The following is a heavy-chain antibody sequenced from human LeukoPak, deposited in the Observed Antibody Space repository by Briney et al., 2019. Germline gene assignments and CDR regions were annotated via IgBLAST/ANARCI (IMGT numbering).Heavy chain of an antibody. Sequence: GGSLRLSCAASGFTFSSYWMHWVRQAPGKGLVWVSRINSDGSSTSYADSVKGRFTISRDNAKNTLYLQMNSLRAEDTAVYYCAKLVTADAFDIWGQGTMVTVSS. D-gene: IGHD2-21*02. CDR3: AKLVTADAFDI. V-gene: IGHV3-74*01. J-gene: IGHJ3*02. CDR2: INSDGSST. CDR1: GFTFSSYW.